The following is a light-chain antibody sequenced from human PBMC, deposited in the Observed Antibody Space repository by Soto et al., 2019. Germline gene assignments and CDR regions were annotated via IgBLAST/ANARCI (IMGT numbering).Light chain of an antibody. CDR1: SSNVGGYYY. Sequence: QSALTQPRSVSGSPGQSVTISCTGTSSNVGGYYYVSWYQQRPGKAPKLMIYDVSKRPSGVPDRFSGSKSGNTASLTISGLQAEDEAEYYCCSYAGTYTVVFGGGTKLTVL. V-gene: IGLV2-11*01. CDR2: DVS. CDR3: CSYAGTYTVV. J-gene: IGLJ2*01.